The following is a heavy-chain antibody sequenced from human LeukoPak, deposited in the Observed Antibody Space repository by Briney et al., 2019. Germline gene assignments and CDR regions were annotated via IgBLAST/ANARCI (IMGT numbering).Heavy chain of an antibody. V-gene: IGHV3-9*01. Sequence: PGGSLRLSCAASGFTFDDYAMHWVRQAPGKGLEWVSGISWNSGSIGYADSVKGRFTISRDNAKNSLYLQMNSLRAEDTALYYCARAGTVEMTPLDYWGQGTLVTVSS. CDR2: ISWNSGSI. CDR3: ARAGTVEMTPLDY. J-gene: IGHJ4*02. CDR1: GFTFDDYA. D-gene: IGHD5-24*01.